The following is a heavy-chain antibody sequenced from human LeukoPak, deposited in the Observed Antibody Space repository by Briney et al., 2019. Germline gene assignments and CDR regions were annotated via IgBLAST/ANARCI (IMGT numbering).Heavy chain of an antibody. J-gene: IGHJ3*02. Sequence: GESLKISCKGSGYIFASFWIGWVRQMPGKGLEWMGIIYPGDSDTRYSPSFQGQVTISVDKSIFTAYLQWSSLKASDTATYYCARLNSGYPYDAFNIWGQGTMVTVSS. V-gene: IGHV5-51*01. D-gene: IGHD5-12*01. CDR2: IYPGDSDT. CDR3: ARLNSGYPYDAFNI. CDR1: GYIFASFW.